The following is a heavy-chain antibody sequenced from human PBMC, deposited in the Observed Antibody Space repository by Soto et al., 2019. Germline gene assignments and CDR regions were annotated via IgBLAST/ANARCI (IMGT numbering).Heavy chain of an antibody. CDR2: ISAYNGNT. CDR1: GYTFTSYG. CDR3: ARGREGGSYLTYYYYYYYMDV. V-gene: IGHV1-18*01. D-gene: IGHD2-15*01. J-gene: IGHJ6*03. Sequence: ASVKVSCKASGYTFTSYGISWVRQAPGQGLEWMGWISAYNGNTNYAQKLQGRVTMTTDTSTSTAYMELRSLRSDDTAVYYCARGREGGSYLTYYYYYYYMDVWGKGTTVTVSS.